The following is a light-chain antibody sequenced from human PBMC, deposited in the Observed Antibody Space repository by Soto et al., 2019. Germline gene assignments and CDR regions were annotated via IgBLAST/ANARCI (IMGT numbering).Light chain of an antibody. CDR1: QSVSSSF. CDR3: QQYVTSPGT. CDR2: GAS. V-gene: IGKV3-20*01. J-gene: IGKJ1*01. Sequence: EIVLTQSPGTLSLSPGERATLSCRASQSVSSSFLAWYQQIPGQAPMLLIYGASSRATGIPDRFSGSGSGTDFTLAIARLEPEDFAVYYCQQYVTSPGTFGQGTKVEFK.